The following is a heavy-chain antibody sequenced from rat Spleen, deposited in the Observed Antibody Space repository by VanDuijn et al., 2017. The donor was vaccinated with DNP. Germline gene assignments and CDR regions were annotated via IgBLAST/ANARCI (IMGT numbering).Heavy chain of an antibody. D-gene: IGHD5-1*01. J-gene: IGHJ2*01. CDR1: GFTFSNYG. V-gene: IGHV5S10*01. CDR3: ATKLGVGLGSYFDY. Sequence: EVQLVESGGGLVQPGRSLKLSCAASGFTFSNYGMAWVRQAPKKGLEWVASIFSDDSRTYYRDSVKGRFTISRDSAKSTLYLQMDSLRSEDTATYHCATKLGVGLGSYFDYWGQGVMVTVSS. CDR2: IFSDDSRT.